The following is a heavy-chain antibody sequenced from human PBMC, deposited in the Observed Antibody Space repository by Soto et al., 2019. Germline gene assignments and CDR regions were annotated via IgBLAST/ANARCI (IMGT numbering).Heavy chain of an antibody. CDR1: GGTFSSYA. CDR2: IIPIFGTA. D-gene: IGHD2-2*01. V-gene: IGHV1-69*01. J-gene: IGHJ4*02. Sequence: QVQLVQSGAEVKKPGSSVKVSCKASGGTFSSYAISWVRQAPGQGLEWMGGIIPIFGTANYAQKFQGRVTMTADESTSTAYMELSSLRSEDTAVYYCSLGGTGYCSSTSCYRNDYWGQGTLVTVSS. CDR3: SLGGTGYCSSTSCYRNDY.